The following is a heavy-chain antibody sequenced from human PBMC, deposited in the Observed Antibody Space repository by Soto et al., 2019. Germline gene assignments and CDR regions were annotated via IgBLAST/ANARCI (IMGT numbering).Heavy chain of an antibody. CDR3: GGGGNGGYGVFAF. J-gene: IGHJ4*02. CDR2: IYYSGST. V-gene: IGHV4-61*01. CDR1: GGSVSSGSYY. Sequence: SETLSLTCTVSGGSVSSGSYYWSWIRQPPGKGLEWIGYIYYSGSTNYNPSLKSRVTISVDTSKNQFSLKLSSVTAADTAVYYCGGGGNGGYGVFAFWARGTLVTVSA. D-gene: IGHD5-12*01.